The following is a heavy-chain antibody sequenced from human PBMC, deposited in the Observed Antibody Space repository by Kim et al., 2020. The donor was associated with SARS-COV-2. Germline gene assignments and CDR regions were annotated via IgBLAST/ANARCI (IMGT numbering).Heavy chain of an antibody. D-gene: IGHD3-16*01. Sequence: SETLSLTCTVSGDSISSTGHCWAWIRQPTGKELEWFTTIKYSARTDYHPSLKSRVTIFVDTYKNQFSLKLSTVTAADVADYYCAGKGRPIGLGPWGQ. J-gene: IGHJ5*02. CDR3: AGKGRPIGLGP. CDR1: GDSISSTGHC. V-gene: IGHV4-39*01. CDR2: IKYSART.